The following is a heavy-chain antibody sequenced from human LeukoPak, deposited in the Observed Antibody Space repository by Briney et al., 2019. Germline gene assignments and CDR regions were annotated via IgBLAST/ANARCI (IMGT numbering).Heavy chain of an antibody. CDR1: GGSISSYY. D-gene: IGHD1-7*01. Sequence: SETLSLTCTVSGGSISSYYWSWIRQPPGKGLEWIGYIYYSGSTNYNPSLKSRVTISVDTSKNQFSLKLGSVTAADTAVYYCARVTNWNYGLDYWGQGTLVTVSS. V-gene: IGHV4-59*01. CDR2: IYYSGST. J-gene: IGHJ4*02. CDR3: ARVTNWNYGLDY.